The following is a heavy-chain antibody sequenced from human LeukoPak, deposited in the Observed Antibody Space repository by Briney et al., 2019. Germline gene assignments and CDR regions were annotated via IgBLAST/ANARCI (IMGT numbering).Heavy chain of an antibody. CDR1: GGSISSSDYY. D-gene: IGHD1-26*01. CDR3: ARTVGAHRFDY. Sequence: SETLSLTCSVSGGSISSSDYYWGWIRQPPGERLEWLGTIYYNGNTYYNPSLQSRVIISVDTSKNQFSLKLTSVTAPDTAVYYCARTVGAHRFDYWGQGILATVSS. V-gene: IGHV4-39*01. CDR2: IYYNGNT. J-gene: IGHJ4*02.